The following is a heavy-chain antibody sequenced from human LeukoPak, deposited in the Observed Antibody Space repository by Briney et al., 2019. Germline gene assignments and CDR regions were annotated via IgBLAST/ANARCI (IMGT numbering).Heavy chain of an antibody. CDR3: ARRATIFGVFMGFDP. CDR1: GYSFTTYW. J-gene: IGHJ5*02. V-gene: IGHV5-51*01. Sequence: GESLKISCKGSGYSFTTYWIGLVRQMPGKGLEWMGMIQPGDSETRYSPSFQGQVTISADKSISTAYLQWSSLRASDTAIYYCARRATIFGVFMGFDPWGQGTLVTVSS. CDR2: IQPGDSET. D-gene: IGHD3-3*01.